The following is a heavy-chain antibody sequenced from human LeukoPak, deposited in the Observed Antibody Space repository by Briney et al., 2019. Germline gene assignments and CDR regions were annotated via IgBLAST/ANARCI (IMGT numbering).Heavy chain of an antibody. V-gene: IGHV1-8*02. CDR2: MNPNSGNT. CDR1: GYTFTSYG. Sequence: ASVKVSCKASGYTFTSYGISWVRQATGQGLEWMGWMNPNSGNTGYAQKFQGRVTMTRNTSISTAYMELSSLSSEDTAVYYCARAEMANDFPPEYFQHWGQGTLVTVSS. CDR3: ARAEMANDFPPEYFQH. D-gene: IGHD5-24*01. J-gene: IGHJ1*01.